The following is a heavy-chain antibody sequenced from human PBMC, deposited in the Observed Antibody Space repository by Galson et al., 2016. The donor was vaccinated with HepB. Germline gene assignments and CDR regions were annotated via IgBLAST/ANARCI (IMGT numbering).Heavy chain of an antibody. Sequence: SLRLSCAASGFTFMRDVMSWVRQAPGKGLEWVSAINDYGGSTYYADSVKGRFTTSRENSKNTLYLQINSLRAEDTAVYYCAKDVAVAGHGEYFDYWGQGTLVTVSS. D-gene: IGHD6-19*01. V-gene: IGHV3-23*01. CDR1: GFTFMRDV. CDR3: AKDVAVAGHGEYFDY. CDR2: INDYGGST. J-gene: IGHJ4*02.